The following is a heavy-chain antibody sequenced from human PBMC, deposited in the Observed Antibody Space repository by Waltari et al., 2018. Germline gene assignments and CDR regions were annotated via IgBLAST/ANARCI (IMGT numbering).Heavy chain of an antibody. J-gene: IGHJ5*02. Sequence: QVQLQESGPGLVKPSETLSLTCLVSGGSISSYYWSWIRQPPGKGLEWIGYISYSGNTNYNPSLQSRVTISVDTSKNQFSLSLSAVTAADTAVYYCARAGGFGSGSTTWGQGTLVTVSS. D-gene: IGHD3-10*01. V-gene: IGHV4-59*01. CDR3: ARAGGFGSGSTT. CDR1: GGSISSYY. CDR2: ISYSGNT.